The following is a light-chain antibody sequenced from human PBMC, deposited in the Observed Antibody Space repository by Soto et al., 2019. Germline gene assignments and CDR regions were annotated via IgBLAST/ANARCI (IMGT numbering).Light chain of an antibody. CDR3: HQRPSWPRT. Sequence: EIVLTQSPATLSSFPGERATLSCRASQAVNTRLAWYQHKPGQAPRLLIYLTSNRATGIPARFSGSGSGTDFTLTFSSLEPEDSAVYYCHQRPSWPRTFGQGTKVDIK. V-gene: IGKV3-11*01. CDR2: LTS. J-gene: IGKJ1*01. CDR1: QAVNTR.